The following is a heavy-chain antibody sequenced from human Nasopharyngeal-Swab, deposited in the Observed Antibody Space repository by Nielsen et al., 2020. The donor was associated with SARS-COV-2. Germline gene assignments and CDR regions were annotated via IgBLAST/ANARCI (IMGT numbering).Heavy chain of an antibody. CDR3: VRRLLEYCGGDCHSAAFDL. D-gene: IGHD2-21*02. J-gene: IGHJ3*01. CDR1: GYTFTKTW. Sequence: KVSCKTSGYTFTKTWIGWVRQMPGKGPEWMGIIYPGDSQTKYSPSFRGQVTISVDRSISTAYLQWRSLKASDTAVYYCVRRLLEYCGGDCHSAAFDLWGRGTLVTVSS. CDR2: IYPGDSQT. V-gene: IGHV5-51*01.